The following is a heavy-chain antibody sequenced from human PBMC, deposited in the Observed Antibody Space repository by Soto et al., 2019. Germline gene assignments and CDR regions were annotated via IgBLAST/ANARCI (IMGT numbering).Heavy chain of an antibody. CDR1: GGPISSYY. CDR3: AREITIFGVAAAGGWFDP. J-gene: IGHJ5*02. CDR2: IYYSGST. D-gene: IGHD3-3*01. V-gene: IGHV4-59*01. Sequence: LSLTCTVSGGPISSYYWSWIRQPPGKGLEWIGYIYYSGSTNYNPSLKSRVTISVDTSKNQFSLKLSSVTAADTAVYYCAREITIFGVAAAGGWFDPWGQGTLVTVSS.